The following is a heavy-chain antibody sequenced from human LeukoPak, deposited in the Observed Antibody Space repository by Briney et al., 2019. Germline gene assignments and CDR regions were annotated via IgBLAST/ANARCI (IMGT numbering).Heavy chain of an antibody. CDR1: GFTFNDYY. V-gene: IGHV3-23*01. D-gene: IGHD3-22*01. Sequence: GGSLRLSCAASGFTFNDYYMSWIRQAPGKGLEWVSAISGSGSTYYADSVKGRFTIPRDNSKNTLYLQMNSLRAEDTAVYYCAKSHYYDSSGYVDYWGQGTLVTVSS. J-gene: IGHJ4*02. CDR3: AKSHYYDSSGYVDY. CDR2: ISGSGST.